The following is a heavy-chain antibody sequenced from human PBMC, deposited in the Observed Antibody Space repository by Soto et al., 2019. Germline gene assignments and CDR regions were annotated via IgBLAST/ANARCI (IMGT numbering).Heavy chain of an antibody. Sequence: CMRLSCAPSALTLSNYDMTWVRQARRKGLEWVPSISGSASVTYYSESVKGRFAISRDKTNNTRFLQMNSLRAEDTAIYYCAKAEKISAVACYLESCGQGTQVTVSS. D-gene: IGHD6-19*01. CDR2: ISGSASVT. CDR3: AKAEKISAVACYLES. CDR1: ALTLSNYD. V-gene: IGHV3-23*01. J-gene: IGHJ4*02.